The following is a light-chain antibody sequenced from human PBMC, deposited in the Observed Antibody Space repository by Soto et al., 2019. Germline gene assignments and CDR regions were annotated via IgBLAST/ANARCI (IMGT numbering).Light chain of an antibody. CDR1: QSVISS. CDR2: GAS. J-gene: IGKJ1*01. Sequence: IVMTQSPATLSVSPRERATLSCRASQSVISSLAWYQQKPGQAPRLLIYGASTRATGVPARFSGSGSGTEFTLTISSLQSEDFAVYYCQQYNNWPRTFGQGTKVDIK. CDR3: QQYNNWPRT. V-gene: IGKV3-15*01.